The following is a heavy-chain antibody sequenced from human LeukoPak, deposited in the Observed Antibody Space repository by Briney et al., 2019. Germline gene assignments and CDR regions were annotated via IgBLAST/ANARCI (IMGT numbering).Heavy chain of an antibody. CDR3: TRVDSSGGY. D-gene: IGHD6-19*01. Sequence: GGSLRLSCTASGFTFGDYAMSWVRQAPGKGLEWVGFIRSKAYGGTTEYAASVKGRFTISRDDSKSIAYLQMNSLKTEDTAVYYCTRVDSSGGYWGQGTLVTVSS. CDR1: GFTFGDYA. CDR2: IRSKAYGGTT. J-gene: IGHJ4*02. V-gene: IGHV3-49*04.